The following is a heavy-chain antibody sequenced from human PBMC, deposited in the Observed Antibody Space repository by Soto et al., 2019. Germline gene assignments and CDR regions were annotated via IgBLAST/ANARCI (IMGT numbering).Heavy chain of an antibody. J-gene: IGHJ3*02. D-gene: IGHD2-15*01. CDR2: INPSGGST. CDR1: GYTFTSYY. V-gene: IGHV1-46*03. CDR3: ARQVLLLRKAFDI. Sequence: ASVKVSCKAFGYTFTSYYMHWVRQAPGQGLEWMGIINPSGGSTSYAQKFQGRVTMTRDTSTSTVYMELSSLRSEDTAVYYCARQVLLLRKAFDIWGQGTMVTVSS.